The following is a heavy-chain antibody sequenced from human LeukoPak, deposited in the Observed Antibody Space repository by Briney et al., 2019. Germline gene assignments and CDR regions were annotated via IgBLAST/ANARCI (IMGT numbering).Heavy chain of an antibody. CDR3: ARVIVVVVAATRYYYYYYMDV. D-gene: IGHD2-15*01. Sequence: SSETLSLTCTVSGGSISSYYWSWIRQPAGKGLEWIGRIYTSGSTNYNPSLKSRVTMSVDTSKNQFSLKLSSVTAADTAVYYCARVIVVVVAATRYYYYYYMDVWGKGTTVTVSS. V-gene: IGHV4-4*07. CDR2: IYTSGST. J-gene: IGHJ6*03. CDR1: GGSISSYY.